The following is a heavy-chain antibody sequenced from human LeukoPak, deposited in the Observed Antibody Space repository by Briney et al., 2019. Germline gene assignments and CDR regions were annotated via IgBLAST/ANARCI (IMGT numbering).Heavy chain of an antibody. Sequence: PSETLSLTCAVSGGSISSSYWSWIRQPPGKGLEWIGYIYSNEATEYKPSLKSRVTISADTSKNQFSLKLTSVSAADTAIYYCARRNDFHIWGQGTMVTVSS. CDR2: IYSNEAT. V-gene: IGHV4-4*08. J-gene: IGHJ3*02. CDR1: GGSISSSY. CDR3: ARRNDFHI.